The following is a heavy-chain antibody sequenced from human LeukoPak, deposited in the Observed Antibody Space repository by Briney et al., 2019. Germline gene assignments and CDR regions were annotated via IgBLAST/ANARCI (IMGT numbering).Heavy chain of an antibody. CDR2: ISGSGGTT. CDR3: ARVLGYGMDV. V-gene: IGHV3-23*01. J-gene: IGHJ6*02. CDR1: VFTFSSLA. D-gene: IGHD2/OR15-2a*01. Sequence: PGGSLRLSCAASVFTFSSLARSWLGQAPGKGLEWVSAISGSGGTTYYADSVQGRFTISRDNSKNTLYLQMNRRRDNDPAVYYRARVLGYGMDVWGQGTTVTVSS.